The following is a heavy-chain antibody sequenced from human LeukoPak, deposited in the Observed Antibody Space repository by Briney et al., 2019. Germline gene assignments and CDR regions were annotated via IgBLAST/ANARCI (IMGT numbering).Heavy chain of an antibody. V-gene: IGHV4-30-2*01. CDR3: ARVQLAAAGPFFDY. Sequence: SETLSLTCAVSGGSISSGGYSWSWIRQPPGKGLEWIGYIYHSGSTYYNPSLKSRVTISVDRSKNQFSLKLSSVTAADTAVYYCARVQLAAAGPFFDYWGQGTLVTVSS. J-gene: IGHJ4*02. CDR2: IYHSGST. CDR1: GGSISSGGYS. D-gene: IGHD6-13*01.